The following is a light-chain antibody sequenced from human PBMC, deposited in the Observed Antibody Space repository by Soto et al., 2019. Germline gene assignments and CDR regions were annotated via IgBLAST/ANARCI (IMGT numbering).Light chain of an antibody. V-gene: IGKV1-5*01. CDR1: KSISKW. J-gene: IGKJ1*01. CDR2: DAA. Sequence: DNQRTQSPSTLSASVPERVTITCRASKSISKWLAWHHQKPEKEPNLLIYDAASLEIGVPSSFSGSGSGTEFTLTIISLQSDDFATYYCQQYNSYFPWTFGQGTKVDI. CDR3: QQYNSYFPWT.